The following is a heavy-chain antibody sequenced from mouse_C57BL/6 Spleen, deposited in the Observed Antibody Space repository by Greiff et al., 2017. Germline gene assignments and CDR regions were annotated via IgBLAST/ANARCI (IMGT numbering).Heavy chain of an antibody. CDR1: GFTFSDYY. CDR3: AREDYGSRAWFAY. CDR2: INYDGSST. J-gene: IGHJ3*01. D-gene: IGHD1-1*01. V-gene: IGHV5-16*01. Sequence: EVQVVESEGGLVQPGSSMKLSCTASGFTFSDYYMAWVRQVPEKGLEWVANINYDGSSTYYLDSLKSRFIISRDNAKNILYLQMSSLKSEDTATYYCAREDYGSRAWFAYWGQGTLVTVAA.